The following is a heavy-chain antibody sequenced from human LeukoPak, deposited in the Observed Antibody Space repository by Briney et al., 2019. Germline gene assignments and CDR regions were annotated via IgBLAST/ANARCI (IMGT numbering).Heavy chain of an antibody. D-gene: IGHD4-11*01. CDR2: TSAYNGNT. Sequence: ASVKVSCKASGYTFTSYGISWLRQAPGQGLEWMGWTSAYNGNTNYAQKLQGRVTMTTDTSTSTAYMELRSLRSDDTAVYYCARGTMTTENFDYWGQGTLVTVSS. J-gene: IGHJ4*02. CDR1: GYTFTSYG. CDR3: ARGTMTTENFDY. V-gene: IGHV1-18*01.